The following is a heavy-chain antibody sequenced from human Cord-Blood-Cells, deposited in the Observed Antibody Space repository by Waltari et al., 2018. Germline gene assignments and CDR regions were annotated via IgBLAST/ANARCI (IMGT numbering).Heavy chain of an antibody. CDR3: ARIYSGYEEY. CDR1: GYSISSGYY. V-gene: IGHV4-38-2*01. Sequence: QVQLQESGPGLVKPSEPLSLTCAVSGYSISSGYYWGWIRQPPGKGLEWIGSIYHSGSTYYNPSLKSRVTISVDTSKNQFSLKLSSVTAADTAVYYCARIYSGYEEYWGQGTLVTVSS. J-gene: IGHJ4*02. D-gene: IGHD5-12*01. CDR2: IYHSGST.